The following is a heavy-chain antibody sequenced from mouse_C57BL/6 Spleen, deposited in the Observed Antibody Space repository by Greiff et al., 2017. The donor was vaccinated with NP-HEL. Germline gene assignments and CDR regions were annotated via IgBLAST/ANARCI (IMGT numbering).Heavy chain of an antibody. CDR1: GYTFTSYW. CDR2: IDPSDSYT. CDR3: ARGDYDYWGDY. D-gene: IGHD2-4*01. Sequence: QVQLQQPGAELVMPGASVKLSCKASGYTFTSYWMHWVKQRPGQGLEWIGEIDPSDSYTNYNQKFKDKATLTVDKSSSTAYMQLSSLTSEDSAVYYCARGDYDYWGDYWGQGTSVTVSS. J-gene: IGHJ4*01. V-gene: IGHV1-69*01.